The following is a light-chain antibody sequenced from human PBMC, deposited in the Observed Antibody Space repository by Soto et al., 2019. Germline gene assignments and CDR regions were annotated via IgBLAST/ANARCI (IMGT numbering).Light chain of an antibody. J-gene: IGKJ5*01. CDR1: QSINTY. CDR2: AAS. CDR3: QQSAIAPIT. V-gene: IGKV1-39*01. Sequence: TQLTQFPSSLSASVGDRAAITCRTSQSINTYLNWYQQKPGRAPNLLIYAASSLQSGIPSRFTGSGAGTDFTLTITGLQPEDFATYYCQQSAIAPITSGQGIRLEIK.